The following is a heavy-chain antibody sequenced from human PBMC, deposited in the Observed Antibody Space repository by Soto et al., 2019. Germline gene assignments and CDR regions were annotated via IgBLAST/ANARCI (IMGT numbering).Heavy chain of an antibody. V-gene: IGHV4-59*08. Sequence: ASETLSLTCTVSGGSISSYYWSWIRQPPGKGLEWIGYIYYSGSTNYNPSLKSRVTISVDTSKNQFSLKLSSVTAADTAVYYCARHPNRTMVRGPVANWFDPWGQGTLVTVSS. J-gene: IGHJ5*02. CDR2: IYYSGST. D-gene: IGHD3-10*01. CDR1: GGSISSYY. CDR3: ARHPNRTMVRGPVANWFDP.